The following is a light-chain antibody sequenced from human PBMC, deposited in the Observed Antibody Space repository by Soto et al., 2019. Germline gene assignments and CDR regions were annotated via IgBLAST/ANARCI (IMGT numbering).Light chain of an antibody. Sequence: QLVLTQPPSVSGAPGQRVTISCTGSSSNIGAGYDVHWYQHLPGTAPKLLIYRNTNRPSGVPDRFSGSKSGTSASLAITGLQAEDEADYYCQSYDSSLSGWVFGGGTKLTVL. CDR1: SSNIGAGYD. V-gene: IGLV1-40*01. J-gene: IGLJ3*02. CDR2: RNT. CDR3: QSYDSSLSGWV.